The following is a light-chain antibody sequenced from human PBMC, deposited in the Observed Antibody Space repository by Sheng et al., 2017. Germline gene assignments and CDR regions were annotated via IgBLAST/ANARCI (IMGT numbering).Light chain of an antibody. CDR3: QQSYTTPRA. CDR2: GAS. J-gene: IGKJ3*01. CDR1: QSVSSSY. V-gene: IGKV3-20*01. Sequence: EIVLTQSPGTLSLSPGERATLSCRASQSVSSSYLAWYQQRPGQAPRLLIYGASTRATGIPARFSGSGSGTEFTLTISSLQPEDFAIYYCQQSYTTPRAFGPGTKVEIK.